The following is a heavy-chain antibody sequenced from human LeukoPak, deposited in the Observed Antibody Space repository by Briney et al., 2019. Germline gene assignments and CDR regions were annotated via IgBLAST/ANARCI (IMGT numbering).Heavy chain of an antibody. CDR1: GGSFSGYY. Sequence: SETLSLTCAVYGGSFSGYYWNWIRQPPGKGLEWVGEINHSGTTIYNPSLKSRVTISADTSKNQFSLRLSSVTAADTAVYYCAIIVVVPAAPDGLYICVQARMVTVSS. J-gene: IGHJ3*02. CDR2: INHSGTT. D-gene: IGHD2-2*01. V-gene: IGHV4-34*01. CDR3: AIIVVVPAAPDGLYI.